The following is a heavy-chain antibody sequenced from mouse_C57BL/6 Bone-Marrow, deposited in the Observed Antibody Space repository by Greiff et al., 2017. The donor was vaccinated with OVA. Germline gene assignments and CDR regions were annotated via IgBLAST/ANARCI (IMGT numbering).Heavy chain of an antibody. CDR3: ARRSIITTVVADY. D-gene: IGHD1-1*01. CDR1: GYTFTSYW. Sequence: QVQLQQPGAELVKPGASVKLSCKASGYTFTSYWMQWVQQRPGQGLEWIGEIDPSDSYTNYNQKVKGKATLTVDTSSSTAYMQLSSLTSEDSAVYYCARRSIITTVVADYWGQGTTLTVSS. V-gene: IGHV1-50*01. J-gene: IGHJ2*01. CDR2: IDPSDSYT.